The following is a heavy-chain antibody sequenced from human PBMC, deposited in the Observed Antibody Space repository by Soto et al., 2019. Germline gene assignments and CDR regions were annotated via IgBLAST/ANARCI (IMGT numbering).Heavy chain of an antibody. CDR2: IKPNSGGI. CDR1: GYTFTGYY. Sequence: ASVKVSCKASGYTFTGYYIHWVRQAPGQGLEWMGWIKPNSGGINYAQKFQGRVTMTRDTSISTAYMELSRLRSDDTAVYYCAKAGPAGRIFYGMDVWSQGTTVTVSS. CDR3: AKAGPAGRIFYGMDV. J-gene: IGHJ6*02. V-gene: IGHV1-2*02. D-gene: IGHD6-6*01.